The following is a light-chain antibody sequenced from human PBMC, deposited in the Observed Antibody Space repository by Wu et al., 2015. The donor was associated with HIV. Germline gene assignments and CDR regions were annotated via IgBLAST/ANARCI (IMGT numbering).Light chain of an antibody. CDR1: QSVSSN. J-gene: IGKJ1*01. CDR3: QQYGTSLPKT. Sequence: EIVLTQSPATLSLSPGERATLSCRASQSVSSNLAWYQQKPGQAPRLLIYDASNRATGIPARFSGSGSGTDFTLTISSLEPEDFAVYYCQQYGTSLPKTFGQGTKVEIK. V-gene: IGKV3-11*01. CDR2: DAS.